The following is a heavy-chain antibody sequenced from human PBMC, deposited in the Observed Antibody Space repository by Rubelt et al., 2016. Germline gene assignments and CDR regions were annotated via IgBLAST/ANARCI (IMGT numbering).Heavy chain of an antibody. Sequence: YNPSLKSRVTISVDTSKNQFSLKLSSVTAADTAVYYCASWYYYDSSGSSPVYYFDYWGQGTLVTVSS. V-gene: IGHV4-31*02. D-gene: IGHD3-22*01. J-gene: IGHJ4*02. CDR3: ASWYYYDSSGSSPVYYFDY.